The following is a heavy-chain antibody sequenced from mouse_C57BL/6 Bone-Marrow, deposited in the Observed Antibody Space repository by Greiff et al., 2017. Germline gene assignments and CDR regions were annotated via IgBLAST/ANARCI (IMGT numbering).Heavy chain of an antibody. J-gene: IGHJ1*03. CDR1: GYTFTSYW. Sequence: VQLQQPGAELVKPGASVKLSCKASGYTFTSYWMHWVKQRPGQGLEWIGMIHPNSGSTNYNEKFKSKATLTVDKSSSPAYMQLSSLTSEDSAVYYCARGAYWYFDVWGTGTTVTVSS. CDR2: IHPNSGST. V-gene: IGHV1-64*01. CDR3: ARGAYWYFDV.